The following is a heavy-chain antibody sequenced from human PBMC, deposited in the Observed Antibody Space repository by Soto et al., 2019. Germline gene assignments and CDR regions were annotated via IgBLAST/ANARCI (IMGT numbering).Heavy chain of an antibody. CDR3: ARAISGYVT. J-gene: IGHJ4*02. V-gene: IGHV1-3*01. Sequence: VQLVQSGAEVKKPGASVRISCTASGISYSTYVIHWVRQAPGQGLEWMGWINAGNGDTRYSQRFQGRVTLTRDTSATTTYMDPSSLRSEDTSIYYCARAISGYVTWGQGTLVTVSS. CDR2: INAGNGDT. CDR1: GISYSTYV. D-gene: IGHD5-12*01.